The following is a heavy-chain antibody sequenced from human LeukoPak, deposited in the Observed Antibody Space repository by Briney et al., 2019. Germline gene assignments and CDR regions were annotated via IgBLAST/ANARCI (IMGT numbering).Heavy chain of an antibody. Sequence: KPSETLSLTCTVSGGSISSSSYYWGWIRQPPGKGLEWIGSIYYSGSTYYNPSLKSRVTISVDTSKNQFSLKLSSVTAADTAVYYCARDSGAAMGGNWFDPWGQGTLVTVSS. CDR1: GGSISSSSYY. V-gene: IGHV4-39*07. CDR2: IYYSGST. J-gene: IGHJ5*02. D-gene: IGHD2-2*01. CDR3: ARDSGAAMGGNWFDP.